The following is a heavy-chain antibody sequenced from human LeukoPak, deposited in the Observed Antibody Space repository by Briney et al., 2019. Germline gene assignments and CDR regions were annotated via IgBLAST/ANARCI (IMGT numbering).Heavy chain of an antibody. Sequence: ASVKVSCKASGYTFTGYYMHWVRQAPGQGLEWMGRINPNSGGTNYAQKFQGRVTMTRDTSISTAYMELSRLRSDDTAVYYCATYIAVALYDAFDIWGQGTMVTVSS. CDR3: ATYIAVALYDAFDI. J-gene: IGHJ3*02. CDR2: INPNSGGT. V-gene: IGHV1-2*06. D-gene: IGHD6-19*01. CDR1: GYTFTGYY.